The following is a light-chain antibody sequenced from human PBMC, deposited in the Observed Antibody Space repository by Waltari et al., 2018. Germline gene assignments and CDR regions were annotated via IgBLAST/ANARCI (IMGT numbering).Light chain of an antibody. CDR2: GSS. J-gene: IGKJ1*01. CDR3: QQYNNWFRT. CDR1: QDISTH. V-gene: IGKV3D-15*01. Sequence: EIVMTQSPATLSVFLGESVTLSCRASQDISTHLAWYQQKPRQAPRHLIYGSSTRAPGIPARFRGSGSGTEFTLSISRLQSEGSALYYCQQYNNWFRTFGQGTKVEIK.